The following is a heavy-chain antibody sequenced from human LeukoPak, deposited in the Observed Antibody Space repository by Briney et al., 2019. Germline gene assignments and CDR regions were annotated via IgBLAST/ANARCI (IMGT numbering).Heavy chain of an antibody. CDR1: GYTFTSYY. Sequence: ASVKVSCKASGYTFTSYYMHWVRQAPGQGLEWMGIINPSGGSTSYAQKFQGRVTMTRDMSTSTVYMELSSLGSEDTAVYYCARAHYYYYMDVWGKGTTVTVSS. CDR2: INPSGGST. V-gene: IGHV1-46*01. J-gene: IGHJ6*03. CDR3: ARAHYYYYMDV.